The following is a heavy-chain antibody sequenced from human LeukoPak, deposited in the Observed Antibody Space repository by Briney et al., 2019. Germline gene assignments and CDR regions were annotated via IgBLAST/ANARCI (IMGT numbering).Heavy chain of an antibody. Sequence: ASVKVSCKASGYTFTSYYMHWVRQAPRQGLEWMGWTNPNSGGTNYAQKFQGRVTMTRDTSISTAYMELSRLRSDDTAVYYCARGYVAAAGTFDYWGQGTLVTVSS. D-gene: IGHD6-13*01. J-gene: IGHJ4*02. CDR3: ARGYVAAAGTFDY. CDR2: TNPNSGGT. CDR1: GYTFTSYY. V-gene: IGHV1-2*02.